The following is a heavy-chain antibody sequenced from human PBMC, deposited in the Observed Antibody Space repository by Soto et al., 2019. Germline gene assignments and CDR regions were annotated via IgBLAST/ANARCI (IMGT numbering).Heavy chain of an antibody. D-gene: IGHD2-2*01. J-gene: IGHJ3*02. Sequence: SVKVSCKASGDTFSSYTISWVRQAPGQGLEWMGRIIPILGIANYAQKFQGRVTITADKSTSTAYMELSSLRSEDTAVYYCARGSSTSRDAFDIWGQGTMVTVSS. CDR3: ARGSSTSRDAFDI. CDR1: GDTFSSYT. V-gene: IGHV1-69*02. CDR2: IIPILGIA.